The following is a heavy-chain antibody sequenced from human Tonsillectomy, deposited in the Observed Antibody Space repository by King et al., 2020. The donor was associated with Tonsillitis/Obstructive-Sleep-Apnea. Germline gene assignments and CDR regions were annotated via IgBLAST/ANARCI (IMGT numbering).Heavy chain of an antibody. CDR3: AKDGDDYGGIRFDY. CDR1: GFSFDDYA. D-gene: IGHD4-23*01. Sequence: VQLVESGGGVVQPGGSLRLSCAASGFSFDDYAMHWVRQAPRKGLELVSLISGDGISTYYADSVKGRFTISRDNSKNSLYLQMNSLRTEDTALYYCAKDGDDYGGIRFDYWGQGTQATVSS. J-gene: IGHJ4*02. V-gene: IGHV3-43*02. CDR2: ISGDGIST.